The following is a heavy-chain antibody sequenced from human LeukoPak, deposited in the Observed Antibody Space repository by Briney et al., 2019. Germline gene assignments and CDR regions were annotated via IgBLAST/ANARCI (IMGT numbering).Heavy chain of an antibody. D-gene: IGHD3-22*01. CDR2: VYSGGST. V-gene: IGHV3-53*01. Sequence: GGSLRLSCAASGFTVSSNYMSWVRQAPGKGLEWGSVVYSGGSTYYADSVKGRFTISRDNSKNTLYLQMNSLRAEDTAVYYCARGPQYYYDSSGHYYVYSPDFDYWGQGTLVTVSS. CDR3: ARGPQYYYDSSGHYYVYSPDFDY. CDR1: GFTVSSNY. J-gene: IGHJ4*02.